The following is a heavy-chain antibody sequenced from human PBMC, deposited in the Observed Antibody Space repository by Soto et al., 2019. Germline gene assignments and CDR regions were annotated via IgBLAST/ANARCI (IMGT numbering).Heavy chain of an antibody. J-gene: IGHJ6*02. CDR3: ARDRVGATYYYYGMDV. V-gene: IGHV3-30-3*01. Sequence: GGSLRLSCAASGFTFSSYAMHWVRQAPGKGLEWVAVISYDGSNKYYADSVKGRFTISRDNSKNTLYLQMNSLRAEDTAVYYCARDRVGATYYYYGMDVWGQGTTVTVSS. D-gene: IGHD1-26*01. CDR2: ISYDGSNK. CDR1: GFTFSSYA.